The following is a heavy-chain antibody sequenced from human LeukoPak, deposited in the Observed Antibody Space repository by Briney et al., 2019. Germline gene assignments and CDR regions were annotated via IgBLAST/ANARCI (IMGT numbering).Heavy chain of an antibody. CDR3: AREDGGAAAGPIPY. CDR2: IYYSGST. CDR1: GGSISGSSYY. D-gene: IGHD6-13*01. Sequence: SETLSLTCTVSGGSISGSSYYWGWVRQPPGKGLEWIGSIYYSGSTYYNPSLKSRVTISVDTSKNQFSLKLSSVTAADTAVYYCAREDGGAAAGPIPYWGQGTLVTVSS. J-gene: IGHJ4*02. V-gene: IGHV4-39*07.